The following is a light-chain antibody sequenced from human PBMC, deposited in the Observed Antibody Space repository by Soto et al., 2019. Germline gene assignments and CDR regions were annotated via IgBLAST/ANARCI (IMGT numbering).Light chain of an antibody. CDR3: QQYNSYSPWT. Sequence: EIVLTQSPGTLSLSPGERATLSCRASQSVSSSYLAWYQQKPGQAPSLLIYDVSSRATGIPDRCSGSGSGTEFTLTISSLQPDDFATYYCQQYNSYSPWTFGQGTKVDIK. CDR1: QSVSSSY. V-gene: IGKV3-20*01. J-gene: IGKJ1*01. CDR2: DVS.